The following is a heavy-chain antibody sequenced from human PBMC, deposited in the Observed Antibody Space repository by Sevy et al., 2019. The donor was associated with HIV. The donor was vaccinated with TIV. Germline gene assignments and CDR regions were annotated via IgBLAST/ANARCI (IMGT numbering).Heavy chain of an antibody. CDR3: AKGVSWLVLGGYFDY. Sequence: GGSLRLSCEASGLTFRSYAMSWVRQAPGKGLEWVSGIIGSGDNTYYADSVKGRFTVSRDNSKNTLYVQMNSLRAEDTAVYYCAKGVSWLVLGGYFDYWGQGTPVTVSS. J-gene: IGHJ4*02. D-gene: IGHD6-19*01. CDR1: GLTFRSYA. V-gene: IGHV3-23*01. CDR2: IIGSGDNT.